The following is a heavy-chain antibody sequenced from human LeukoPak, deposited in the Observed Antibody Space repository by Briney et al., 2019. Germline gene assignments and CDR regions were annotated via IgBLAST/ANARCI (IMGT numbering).Heavy chain of an antibody. CDR1: GFTVDVHA. D-gene: IGHD3-10*01. CDR3: AKDGWAGGSWSYSY. Sequence: GGSLSLSCAPSGFTVDVHAMHWVRQARGECLEWVSINSGDGGSRISAASVKHRFTISRDNSKNSVYLQMNSLRTEDSALYYYAKDGWAGGSWSYSYWGQGSLVTISS. J-gene: IGHJ4*02. CDR2: NSGDGGSR. V-gene: IGHV3-43*02.